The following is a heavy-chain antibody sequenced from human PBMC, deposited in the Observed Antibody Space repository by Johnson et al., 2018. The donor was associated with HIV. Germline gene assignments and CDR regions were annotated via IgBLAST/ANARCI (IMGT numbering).Heavy chain of an antibody. D-gene: IGHD2-2*01. CDR2: ISYDGTNK. J-gene: IGHJ3*02. CDR1: GFTFSDYY. V-gene: IGHV3-30-3*01. Sequence: QVQLVESGGGLVKPGGSLRLSCAASGFTFSDYYMSWVRQAPGKGLEWVAVISYDGTNKYYADSVRGRFTISRDNSKNMLYLQMNSLRAEDTAVYYCARDGSTSCYDCFDAFDIWGQGTMVTVSS. CDR3: ARDGSTSCYDCFDAFDI.